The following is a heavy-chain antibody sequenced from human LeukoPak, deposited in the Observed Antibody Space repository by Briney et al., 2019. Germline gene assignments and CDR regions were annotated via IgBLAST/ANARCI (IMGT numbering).Heavy chain of an antibody. D-gene: IGHD5-18*01. CDR1: GFTFSSYW. Sequence: GGSLRLSCAASGFTFSSYWIHWVRQAPGKGLVWISRVNTDGSTTSNADSVKGRFTISRDNAKNTVYLQMNSLRAEDTAVYYCARGWDGFSYGIWGQGTLVTASS. J-gene: IGHJ4*02. CDR2: VNTDGSTT. CDR3: ARGWDGFSYGI. V-gene: IGHV3-74*01.